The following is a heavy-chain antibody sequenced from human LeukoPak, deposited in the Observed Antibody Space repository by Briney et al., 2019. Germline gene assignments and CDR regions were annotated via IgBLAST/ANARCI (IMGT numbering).Heavy chain of an antibody. D-gene: IGHD4-17*01. CDR1: GYTFTGYY. CDR3: ARVYGDYERPFDY. J-gene: IGHJ4*02. V-gene: IGHV1-2*02. CDR2: INPNSGGT. Sequence: ASVKVSCKASGYTFTGYYMHWVRQAPGQGLEWMGWINPNSGGTNYAQKFQGRVTMTGDTSISTAYMELSRLRSDDTAVYYCARVYGDYERPFDYWGQGTLVTVSS.